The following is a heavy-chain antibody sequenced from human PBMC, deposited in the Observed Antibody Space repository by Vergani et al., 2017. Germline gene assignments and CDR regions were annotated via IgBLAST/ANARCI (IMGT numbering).Heavy chain of an antibody. J-gene: IGHJ5*02. V-gene: IGHV2-5*02. Sequence: QITLKESGPTLVKPTQTLTLTCTFSGFSLSTSGVGVGWIRQPPGKALEWLALIYWDDDKRYSPSLKSRLTITKDTSKNQVVLTMTNMDPVDTATYYCAHLRYCSSTSCANSRWFDPWGQGTLVTVSS. D-gene: IGHD2-2*01. CDR2: IYWDDDK. CDR3: AHLRYCSSTSCANSRWFDP. CDR1: GFSLSTSGVG.